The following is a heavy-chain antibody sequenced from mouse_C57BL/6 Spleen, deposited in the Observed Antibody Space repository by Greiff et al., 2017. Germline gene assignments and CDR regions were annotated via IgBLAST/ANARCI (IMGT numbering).Heavy chain of an antibody. Sequence: EVQLVESGGGLVKPGGSLKLSCAASGFTFSSYTMSWVRQTPEKRLEWVATISGGGGNTYYPDSVKGRFTISRDNAKNTLYLQMSSLRSEDTALYYCATYYYGSRRAMDYWGQGTSVTVSS. CDR3: ATYYYGSRRAMDY. J-gene: IGHJ4*01. CDR2: ISGGGGNT. V-gene: IGHV5-9*01. D-gene: IGHD1-1*01. CDR1: GFTFSSYT.